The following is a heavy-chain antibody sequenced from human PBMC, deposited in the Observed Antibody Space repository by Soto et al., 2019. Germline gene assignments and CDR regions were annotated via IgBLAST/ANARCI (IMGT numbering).Heavy chain of an antibody. J-gene: IGHJ5*02. D-gene: IGHD2-2*01. Sequence: PSETLSLTCTVSGGSISSGGYYWSWIRQHPGKGLEWIGYIYCSGSTYYNPSLKSRVTISVDTSKNQFSLKLSSVTAADTAVYYCARVKGNFSPPAQRFDPWGQGTLVTVSS. CDR1: GGSISSGGYY. CDR2: IYCSGST. CDR3: ARVKGNFSPPAQRFDP. V-gene: IGHV4-31*03.